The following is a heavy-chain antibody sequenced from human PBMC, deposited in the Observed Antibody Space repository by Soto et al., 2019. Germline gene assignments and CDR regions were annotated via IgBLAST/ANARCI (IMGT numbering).Heavy chain of an antibody. D-gene: IGHD6-13*01. V-gene: IGHV1-46*01. CDR2: INPSGGST. J-gene: IGHJ6*02. CDR1: GYTFTSYY. CDR3: ARSLYSSSWFHSGNSYYYYGMDV. Sequence: GASVKVSCKASGYTFTSYYMHWVRQAPGQGLEWMGIINPSGGSTSYAQKFQGRVTMTRDTSTNTAYMDLSSLRSEDTAVYYCARSLYSSSWFHSGNSYYYYGMDVWGQGTTVTVSS.